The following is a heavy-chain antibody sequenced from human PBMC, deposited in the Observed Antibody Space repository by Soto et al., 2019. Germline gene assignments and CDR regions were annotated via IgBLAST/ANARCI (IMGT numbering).Heavy chain of an antibody. Sequence: GGSLRLSCAAAGFTFSSYAMSWVRQAPGKGLEWVSSISGTGGRTYYADSVKGRFTVSRDNSKNTVYLQMNSLRAEDTAVYYCARDVYATSGYYLEYFPHWGPGP. V-gene: IGHV3-23*01. CDR1: GFTFSSYA. D-gene: IGHD3-22*01. CDR3: ARDVYATSGYYLEYFPH. J-gene: IGHJ1*01. CDR2: ISGTGGRT.